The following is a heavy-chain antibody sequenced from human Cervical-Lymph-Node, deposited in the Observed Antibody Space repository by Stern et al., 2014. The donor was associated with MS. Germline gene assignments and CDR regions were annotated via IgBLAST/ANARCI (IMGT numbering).Heavy chain of an antibody. V-gene: IGHV1-18*04. Sequence: QVQLVQSGAEVKKPGASVKVSCKASGSTFNSHTFTLVRQAPGQGLEWVGWISAYNGNTNYAQRLKGRVTLTTDTSTRTAYMELRSLRSDDSAVYFCAISGSLHYHYSVDVWGQGTSVTVSS. J-gene: IGHJ6*02. CDR1: GSTFNSHT. D-gene: IGHD5-12*01. CDR3: AISGSLHYHYSVDV. CDR2: ISAYNGNT.